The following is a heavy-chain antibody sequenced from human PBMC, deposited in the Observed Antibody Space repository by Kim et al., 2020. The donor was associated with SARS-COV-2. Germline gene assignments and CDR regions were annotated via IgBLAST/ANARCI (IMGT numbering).Heavy chain of an antibody. D-gene: IGHD5-12*01. V-gene: IGHV3-74*01. CDR1: GFTFSSYW. CDR2: INSDGSST. Sequence: GGSLRLSCAASGFTFSSYWMHWVRQAPGKGLVWVSRINSDGSSTSYADSVKGRFTISRDNAKNTLYLQMNSLRAEDTAVYYCARVFSGYPPPVPRYFDLWGRGTLVTVSS. CDR3: ARVFSGYPPPVPRYFDL. J-gene: IGHJ2*01.